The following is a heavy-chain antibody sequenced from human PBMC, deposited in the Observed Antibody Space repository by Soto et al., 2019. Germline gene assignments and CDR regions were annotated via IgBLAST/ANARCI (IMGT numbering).Heavy chain of an antibody. CDR3: ARGTIFGVVIQGEFDP. V-gene: IGHV5-51*01. CDR2: IYPGDSDT. D-gene: IGHD3-3*01. CDR1: GYSFTSYW. Sequence: GESLKISCKGSGYSFTSYWIGWVRQMPGKGLEWMGIIYPGDSDTRYSPSFQGQVTISADKSISTAYLQWSSLKASDTAMYYCARGTIFGVVIQGEFDPWGQGPLVTVSS. J-gene: IGHJ5*02.